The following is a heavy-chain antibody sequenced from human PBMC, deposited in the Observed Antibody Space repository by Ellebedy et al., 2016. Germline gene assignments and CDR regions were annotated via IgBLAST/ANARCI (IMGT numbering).Heavy chain of an antibody. V-gene: IGHV3-11*01. CDR1: GFSFSNVW. D-gene: IGHD3-9*01. CDR3: ARDRYVTGYWDGMDV. J-gene: IGHJ6*02. CDR2: ISSSGSTI. Sequence: GGSLRLXCAASGFSFSNVWMNWIRQAPGKGLEWVSYISSSGSTIYYADSVKGRFTISRDNAKNSLYLQMNSLRAEDTAVYYCARDRYVTGYWDGMDVWGQGTTVTVSS.